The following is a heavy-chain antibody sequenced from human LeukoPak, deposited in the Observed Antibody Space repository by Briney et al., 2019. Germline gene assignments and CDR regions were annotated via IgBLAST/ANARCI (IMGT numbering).Heavy chain of an antibody. V-gene: IGHV4-59*01. CDR1: GGSISTYY. CDR2: IYYSGGT. D-gene: IGHD1-26*01. Sequence: SETLSLTCTVSGGSISTYYWSWIRQPPGKGLEWIGYIYYSGGTNYNPSLKSRVTISVDTSKNQFSLKLSSVTAADTAVYYCARGRSLSGSYFAFDIWGQGTMVTVSS. CDR3: ARGRSLSGSYFAFDI. J-gene: IGHJ3*02.